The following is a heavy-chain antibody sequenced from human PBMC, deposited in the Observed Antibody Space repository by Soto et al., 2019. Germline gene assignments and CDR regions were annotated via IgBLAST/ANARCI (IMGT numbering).Heavy chain of an antibody. CDR3: PRETQESNYFDY. Sequence: QVQLQESGPGLVKPSQTLSLTCTVSGGSISSGGYYWSWIRQHPGKGLEWIGYIYYSGSTYYNPSLKSRVTRSVDTSKNQLSLKLSSVTAADTAVYYCPRETQESNYFDYWGQGTLVTVSS. V-gene: IGHV4-31*03. CDR2: IYYSGST. J-gene: IGHJ4*02. D-gene: IGHD3-16*01. CDR1: GGSISSGGYY.